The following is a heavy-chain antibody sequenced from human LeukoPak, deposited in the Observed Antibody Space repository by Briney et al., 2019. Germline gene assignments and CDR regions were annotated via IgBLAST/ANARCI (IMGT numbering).Heavy chain of an antibody. J-gene: IGHJ5*02. CDR2: IYYSGST. CDR3: AREDSSGYYQP. CDR1: GGSISNYY. Sequence: KASETLSLTCTVSGGSISNYYWSWIRQPPGKGLERIGYIYYSGSTNYNPSLKSRVTISVDTSKNQFPLKLSSVTAADTAVYYCAREDSSGYYQPWGQGTLVTVSS. D-gene: IGHD3-22*01. V-gene: IGHV4-59*01.